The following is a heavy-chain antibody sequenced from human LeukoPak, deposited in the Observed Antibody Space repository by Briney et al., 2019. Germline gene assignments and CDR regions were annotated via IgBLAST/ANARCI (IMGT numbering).Heavy chain of an antibody. J-gene: IGHJ5*02. CDR3: ATVPIFGVAARPVVGWFDP. V-gene: IGHV3-74*01. Sequence: GGSLRLSCAASGFTFSSYWMHWVRQAPGKGLVWVSRINSDGSSTSYADSVKGRFTISRDNAKNTLYLQMNSLRAEDTAVYYCATVPIFGVAARPVVGWFDPWGQGTLVTVSS. CDR1: GFTFSSYW. CDR2: INSDGSST. D-gene: IGHD6-6*01.